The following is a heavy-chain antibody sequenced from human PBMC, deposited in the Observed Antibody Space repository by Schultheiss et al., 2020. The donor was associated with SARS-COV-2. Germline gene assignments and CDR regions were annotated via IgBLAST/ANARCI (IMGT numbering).Heavy chain of an antibody. D-gene: IGHD3-22*01. CDR3: ASCLETYDSSGYYQDAFDI. CDR1: GGSISSSNHY. CDR2: IYYSEST. J-gene: IGHJ3*02. V-gene: IGHV4-39*02. Sequence: SETLSLTCTVSGGSISSSNHYWGWIRQPPGKGLEWIGNIYYSESTYYNPSLKSRITISVDTSKNHFSLKLGSVTAADTAVYYCASCLETYDSSGYYQDAFDIWGQGTTVTVSS.